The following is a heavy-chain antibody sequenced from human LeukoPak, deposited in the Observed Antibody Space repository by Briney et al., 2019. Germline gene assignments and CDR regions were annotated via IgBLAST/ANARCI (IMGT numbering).Heavy chain of an antibody. J-gene: IGHJ4*02. CDR3: AKEQRDWNYGVFDY. D-gene: IGHD1-7*01. CDR2: IRPSGDNT. V-gene: IGHV3-23*01. Sequence: PGGSLRLSCAASGFTFSSYDMTWVRQAPGRGLEWVSSIRPSGDNTYYGDSVKGRFTISRDNSKNMLYLQMNSLRAEDTAEYYCAKEQRDWNYGVFDYWGQGTQVTVSS. CDR1: GFTFSSYD.